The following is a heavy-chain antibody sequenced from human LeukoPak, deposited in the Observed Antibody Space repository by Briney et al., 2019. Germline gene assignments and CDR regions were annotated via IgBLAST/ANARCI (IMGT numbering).Heavy chain of an antibody. CDR2: IYYSGST. J-gene: IGHJ4*02. CDR1: GGSISSYY. CDR3: ARRSPRGALAY. V-gene: IGHV4-59*08. Sequence: SETLSLTCTVSGGSISSYYWSWIRQPPGKGLEWIGYIYYSGSTNYNPSLKSRVTISVDTSKNQFSLKLNSVTAADTAVYYCARRSPRGALAYWGQGTLVTVSS. D-gene: IGHD1-26*01.